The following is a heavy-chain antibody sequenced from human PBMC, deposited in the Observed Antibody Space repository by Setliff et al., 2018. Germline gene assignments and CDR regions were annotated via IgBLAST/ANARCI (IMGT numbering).Heavy chain of an antibody. V-gene: IGHV3-7*03. CDR2: LKEDGSVK. Sequence: GGSLRLSCAASGFTFSSYTMNWVRQAPGQGLEWVANLKEDGSVKYYVDSVKGRFTISRDNAKKSLYLQMNSLRAEDTAVYYCARDPGWKQFDYWGQGVLVTVSS. CDR1: GFTFSSYT. J-gene: IGHJ4*02. D-gene: IGHD6-19*01. CDR3: ARDPGWKQFDY.